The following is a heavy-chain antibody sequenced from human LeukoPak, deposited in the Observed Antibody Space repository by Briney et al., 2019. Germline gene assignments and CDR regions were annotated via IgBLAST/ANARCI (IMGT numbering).Heavy chain of an antibody. CDR1: GYSIISGYS. J-gene: IGHJ5*02. Sequence: SETLSLTCTVSGYSIISGYSWELIRHPPGKGLEWIGSFHYSGSTYYNPSLMSRVTISGDTSKNQFSLRLSSVTAADTAVYYCARAYCSSTSCYTEGWFDPWGQGALVTVSS. V-gene: IGHV4-38-2*02. D-gene: IGHD2-2*02. CDR2: FHYSGST. CDR3: ARAYCSSTSCYTEGWFDP.